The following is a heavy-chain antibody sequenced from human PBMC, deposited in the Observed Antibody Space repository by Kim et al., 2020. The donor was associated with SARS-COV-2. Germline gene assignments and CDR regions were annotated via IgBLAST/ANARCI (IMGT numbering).Heavy chain of an antibody. CDR3: ARDYSDSSGSLDY. Sequence: GGSLRLSCAASGFTFSSYAMHWVRQAPGKGLEWVAIISYEGSNKFYADSVKGRFTISRDNSKNTLYLQMNSLRAEDTAVYYCARDYSDSSGSLDYRGQGTLVTVSS. D-gene: IGHD3-22*01. V-gene: IGHV3-30-3*01. CDR2: ISYEGSNK. J-gene: IGHJ4*02. CDR1: GFTFSSYA.